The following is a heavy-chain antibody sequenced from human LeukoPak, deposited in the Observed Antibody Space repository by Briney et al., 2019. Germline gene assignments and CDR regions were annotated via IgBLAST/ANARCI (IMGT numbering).Heavy chain of an antibody. CDR2: IIPILGIA. CDR1: GGTFSSYT. CDR3: ARVGPSPYYDFWSGILDV. D-gene: IGHD3-3*01. V-gene: IGHV1-69*02. Sequence: SVKVSCKASGGTFSSYTISWVRQAPGQGHEWMGRIIPILGIANYAQKLQGRVTITADKSTSTAYMELSSLRSEDTAVYYCARVGPSPYYDFWSGILDVWGKGTTVTVSS. J-gene: IGHJ6*04.